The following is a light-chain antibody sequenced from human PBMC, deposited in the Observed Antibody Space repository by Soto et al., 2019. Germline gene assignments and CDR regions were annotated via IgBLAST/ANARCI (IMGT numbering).Light chain of an antibody. Sequence: IQMTQSPADLSAPAGDSGHITCRASQGISNDLGWYQQKPGKAPKLLIYAASTWQSGVPARFSGSGSGTDFTLTISSLQPEDFATYYCQQSYSTSITFGQGTRLEIK. J-gene: IGKJ5*01. CDR3: QQSYSTSIT. V-gene: IGKV1-39*01. CDR2: AAS. CDR1: QGISND.